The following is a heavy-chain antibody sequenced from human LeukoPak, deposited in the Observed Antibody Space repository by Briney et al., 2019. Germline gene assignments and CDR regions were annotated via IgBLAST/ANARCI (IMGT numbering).Heavy chain of an antibody. Sequence: ASVKVSCKASGGTFSSYAISWVRQAPGQGLEWMGGIIPIFGTASYAQKFQGRVTITADESTSTAYMELSSLRSEDTAVYYCARVKRERGTDYWGQETLVTVSS. D-gene: IGHD1-1*01. J-gene: IGHJ4*02. V-gene: IGHV1-69*13. CDR1: GGTFSSYA. CDR2: IIPIFGTA. CDR3: ARVKRERGTDY.